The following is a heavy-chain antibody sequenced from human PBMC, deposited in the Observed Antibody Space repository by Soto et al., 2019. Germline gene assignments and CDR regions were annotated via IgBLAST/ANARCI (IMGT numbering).Heavy chain of an antibody. CDR2: IYFSGST. V-gene: IGHV4-31*01. D-gene: IGHD2-15*01. J-gene: IGHJ4*02. Sequence: QVQLQESGPGLVKPSQTLSLTCTVSGDSISSVDYYWNWIRQHPGKGLEWIGHIYFSGSTYYNPSLKSQVTISVDTSKNQYSLKQNSVTAADTSVYYCATSPVLVVATTFFYFDYWGQGTLVTVSS. CDR1: GDSISSVDYY. CDR3: ATSPVLVVATTFFYFDY.